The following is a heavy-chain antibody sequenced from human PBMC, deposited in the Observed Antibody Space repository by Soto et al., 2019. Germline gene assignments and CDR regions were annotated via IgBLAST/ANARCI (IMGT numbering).Heavy chain of an antibody. CDR1: GGSISSGGYS. J-gene: IGHJ3*02. D-gene: IGHD3-3*01. CDR2: IYYSGST. V-gene: IGHV4-31*11. Sequence: SETLSLTCAVSGGSISSGGYSWSWIRQHPGKGLEWIGYIYYSGSTYYNPSLKSRVTISVDTSKNQFSLKLSSVTAADTAVYYCARDRWGSDYDFWSGSGTDAFDIWGQGTMVTV. CDR3: ARDRWGSDYDFWSGSGTDAFDI.